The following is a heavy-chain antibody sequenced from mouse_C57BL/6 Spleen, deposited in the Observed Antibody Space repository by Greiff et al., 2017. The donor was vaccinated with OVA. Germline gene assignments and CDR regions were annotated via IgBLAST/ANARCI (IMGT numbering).Heavy chain of an antibody. Sequence: VQRVESGPELVKPGASVKISCKASGYAFSSSWMNWVKQRPGKGLEWIGRIYPGDGDTNYNGKFKGKATLTADKSSSTAYMQLSSLTSEDSAVYFCAREGSYVYFDYWGQGTTLTVSS. J-gene: IGHJ2*01. CDR2: IYPGDGDT. CDR1: GYAFSSSW. V-gene: IGHV1-82*01. CDR3: AREGSYVYFDY. D-gene: IGHD2-12*01.